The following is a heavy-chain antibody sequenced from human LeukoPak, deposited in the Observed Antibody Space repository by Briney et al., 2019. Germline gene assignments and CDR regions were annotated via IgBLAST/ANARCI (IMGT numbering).Heavy chain of an antibody. V-gene: IGHV3-21*01. CDR1: GFTFSSYA. D-gene: IGHD3-22*01. J-gene: IGHJ3*02. CDR2: ISTSSTYI. Sequence: GGSLRLSCAASGFTFSSYAMNWVRQAPGKGLEWVSSISTSSTYIYYADSVKGRFTISRDNAKNTLNLQMNSLRAEDTAVYYCARDGGSGSDDAFDIWGQGTLVTVSS. CDR3: ARDGGSGSDDAFDI.